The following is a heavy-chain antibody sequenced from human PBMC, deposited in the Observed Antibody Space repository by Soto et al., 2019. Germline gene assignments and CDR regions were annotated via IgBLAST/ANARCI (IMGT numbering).Heavy chain of an antibody. Sequence: SETLSLTCTVSGGSISSYYWSWIRQPPGKGLEWIGYIYYSGSTNYNPSLKSRVTISVDTSKNQFSLKLSSVTAADTAVYYCARAETYDDFWGGYDSYYYYGMDGCGQGTTVTVSS. CDR3: ARAETYDDFWGGYDSYYYYGMDG. J-gene: IGHJ6*02. V-gene: IGHV4-59*01. CDR1: GGSISSYY. D-gene: IGHD3-3*01. CDR2: IYYSGST.